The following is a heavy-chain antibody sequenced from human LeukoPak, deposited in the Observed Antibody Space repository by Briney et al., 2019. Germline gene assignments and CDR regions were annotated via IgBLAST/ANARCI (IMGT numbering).Heavy chain of an antibody. CDR3: ASDLRRSGWYGPGG. J-gene: IGHJ4*02. CDR2: ISSSSSTI. CDR1: GFTFSSYS. D-gene: IGHD6-19*01. Sequence: GGSLRLSCAASGFTFSSYSMNWVRQAPGKGLEWVSYISSSSSTIYYADSVKGRFTISRDNAKNSLYLQMNSLRDEDTAVYYCASDLRRSGWYGPGGWGQGPLVTVSS. V-gene: IGHV3-48*02.